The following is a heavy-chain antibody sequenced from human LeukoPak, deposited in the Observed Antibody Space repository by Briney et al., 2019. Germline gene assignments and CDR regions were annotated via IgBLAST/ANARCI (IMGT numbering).Heavy chain of an antibody. Sequence: SETLSLTCTVYGGSFSGYYWSWIRQPPGKGLEWIGEINHSGSTNYNPSLKSRVTISVDTSKNQFSLKLSSVTAADTAVYYCARGGRLRLGELSLYPTYFDYWGQGTLVTVSS. V-gene: IGHV4-34*01. J-gene: IGHJ4*02. CDR3: ARGGRLRLGELSLYPTYFDY. CDR1: GGSFSGYY. CDR2: INHSGST. D-gene: IGHD3-16*02.